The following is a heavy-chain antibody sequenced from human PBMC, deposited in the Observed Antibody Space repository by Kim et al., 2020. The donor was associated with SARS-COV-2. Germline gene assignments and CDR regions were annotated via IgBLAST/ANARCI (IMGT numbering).Heavy chain of an antibody. D-gene: IGHD2-2*01. Sequence: SETLSLTCSVSGDSVSSSLHYWGWIRQPPGKWLEWIGNIYYSGSSYYAPSLRSRVTIFVDTSKNQFSLRLSSVTAADTAVYYCARLSSACSITNCFDCGQGTLVNVSS. CDR2: IYYSGSS. J-gene: IGHJ4*02. CDR3: ARLSSACSITNCFD. V-gene: IGHV4-39*01. CDR1: GDSVSSSLHY.